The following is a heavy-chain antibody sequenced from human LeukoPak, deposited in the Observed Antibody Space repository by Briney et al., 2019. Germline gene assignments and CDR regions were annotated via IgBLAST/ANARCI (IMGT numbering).Heavy chain of an antibody. CDR2: ISSSSSYI. V-gene: IGHV3-21*01. J-gene: IGHJ4*02. Sequence: PRGSLRLSCAASGFTFSSYSMNWVRQAPGKGLEWVSSISSSSSYIYYADSVKGRFTISRDNAKNSLYLQMNSLRAEDTAVYYCARLFSCPTGNYFDYWGQGTLVTVSS. D-gene: IGHD2-15*01. CDR3: ARLFSCPTGNYFDY. CDR1: GFTFSSYS.